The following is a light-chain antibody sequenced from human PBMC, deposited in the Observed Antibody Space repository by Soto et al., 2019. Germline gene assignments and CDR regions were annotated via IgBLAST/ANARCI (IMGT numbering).Light chain of an antibody. J-gene: IGKJ2*01. V-gene: IGKV3-15*01. CDR1: QTVASN. Sequence: EIVMTQSPATLSVSPGERATLSCRASQTVASNLAWYQQKPGQAPRLLIHGASTRATGVPARFSGSGSGTEVTLTISSLQSEDVAVYYCQQYHNWPPQYTFGQGTKLQIK. CDR2: GAS. CDR3: QQYHNWPPQYT.